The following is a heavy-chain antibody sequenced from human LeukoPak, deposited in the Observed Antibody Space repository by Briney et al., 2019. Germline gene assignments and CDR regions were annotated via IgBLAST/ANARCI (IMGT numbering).Heavy chain of an antibody. CDR2: IKQDGSEK. V-gene: IGHV3-7*01. J-gene: IGHJ4*02. CDR3: ARDEDLWSGYYPNQVFDY. D-gene: IGHD3-3*01. CDR1: GFTFSRNW. Sequence: PGGSLRLSCAASGFTFSRNWMTWVRQAPGKGLEGVANIKQDGSEKYYVDSVKGRFTISRDNDKNSLYLQMNSMRAEDTAEDYCARDEDLWSGYYPNQVFDYWGQGTLVTVSS.